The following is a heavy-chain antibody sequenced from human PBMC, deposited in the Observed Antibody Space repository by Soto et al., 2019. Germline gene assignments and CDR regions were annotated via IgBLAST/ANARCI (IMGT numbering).Heavy chain of an antibody. CDR3: ARDEYCSGGSCYPRPSDYYYYMDV. J-gene: IGHJ6*03. V-gene: IGHV1-18*01. CDR1: GYTFTSYG. D-gene: IGHD2-15*01. CDR2: ISAYNGNT. Sequence: EASVKVSCKASGYTFTSYGISWVRQAPGQGLEWMGWISAYNGNTNYAQKLQGRVTMTTDTSTSTAYMELSSLRSDDTAVYYCARDEYCSGGSCYPRPSDYYYYMDVWGKGTTVTVSS.